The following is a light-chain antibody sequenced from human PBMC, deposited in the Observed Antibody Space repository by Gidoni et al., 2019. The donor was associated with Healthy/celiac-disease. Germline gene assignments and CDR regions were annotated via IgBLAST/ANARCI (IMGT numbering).Light chain of an antibody. V-gene: IGKV3-11*01. J-gene: IGKJ2*01. CDR2: DAS. Sequence: EIVSTQSPATLSLSPGERATLSCRASQSVSSYLAWYQQKPGQAPRLLIYDASNRSTGIPARFSGSESGTDFTLTISSLEPEDFAVYYCQQRSNWPPYTFGQGTKLEIK. CDR3: QQRSNWPPYT. CDR1: QSVSSY.